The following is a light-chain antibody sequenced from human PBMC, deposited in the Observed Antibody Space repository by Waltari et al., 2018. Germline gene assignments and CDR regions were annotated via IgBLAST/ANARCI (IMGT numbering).Light chain of an antibody. CDR2: DVN. CDR3: SSYTTSSTYV. J-gene: IGLJ1*01. Sequence: QSALTQPASVSGSPGQSLTISCTGTSRAIGSFKYVSWYQQHPGKAPKLIIYDVNSRPSGVSNQFSGSKSGNTASLTISGRQAEDEADYYCSSYTTSSTYVLGTGTKVTVL. CDR1: SRAIGSFKY. V-gene: IGLV2-14*03.